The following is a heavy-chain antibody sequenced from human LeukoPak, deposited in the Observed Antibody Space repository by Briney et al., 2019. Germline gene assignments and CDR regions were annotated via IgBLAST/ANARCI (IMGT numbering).Heavy chain of an antibody. CDR3: TTDGVGVEGATYDN. J-gene: IGHJ4*02. Sequence: GGSLRLSCAASGFTFSSYGMHWVRQAPGKGLEWVAFIRYDGSNKYYADSVKGRFTISRDNSKNTLYLQMNSLKTEDTAVYYCTTDGVGVEGATYDNWGQGTLVSVSS. V-gene: IGHV3-30*02. CDR2: IRYDGSNK. D-gene: IGHD1-26*01. CDR1: GFTFSSYG.